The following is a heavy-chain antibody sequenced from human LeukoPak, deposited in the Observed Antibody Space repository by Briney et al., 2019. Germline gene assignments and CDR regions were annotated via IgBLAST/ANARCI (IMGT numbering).Heavy chain of an antibody. CDR1: GGSISSYY. CDR2: IYTSGST. Sequence: PSETLSLTCTVSGGSISSYYWSWIRQPAGKGLEWIGRIYTSGSTNYNPSLKSRVTMLVDTSKNQFSLKLSSVTAADTAVYYCARVCIAAAGTRWFDPWGQGTLVTVSS. D-gene: IGHD6-13*01. CDR3: ARVCIAAAGTRWFDP. J-gene: IGHJ5*02. V-gene: IGHV4-4*07.